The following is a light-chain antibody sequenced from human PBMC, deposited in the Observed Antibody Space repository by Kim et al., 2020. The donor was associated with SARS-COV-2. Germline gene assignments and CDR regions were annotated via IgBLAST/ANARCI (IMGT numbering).Light chain of an antibody. CDR3: AAWDDSLSGRKV. Sequence: QSVLTQPPSASGTPGQRVTISCSGSRSNIGNYYVFWYQQLPGMAPKLLIYRNNQRPSGVPDRFSGSKSGTSASLAISGLQSEDEADYYCAAWDDSLSGRKVFGGGTQLTVL. CDR1: RSNIGNYY. J-gene: IGLJ3*02. V-gene: IGLV1-47*01. CDR2: RNN.